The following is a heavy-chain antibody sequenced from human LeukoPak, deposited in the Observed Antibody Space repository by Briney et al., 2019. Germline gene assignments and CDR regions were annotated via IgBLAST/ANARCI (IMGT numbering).Heavy chain of an antibody. CDR3: ARIVGDYGDYGWFDP. Sequence: AESLKISCKGSGYSFTSYCIGWVRQMPGKGLEWMGGIYPGDSDTRYSPSFQGQVTISADKSISTAYLQWSSVNASDTAMYYCARIVGDYGDYGWFDPWGQGTLVTVSS. CDR1: GYSFTSYC. J-gene: IGHJ5*02. V-gene: IGHV5-51*01. D-gene: IGHD4-17*01. CDR2: IYPGDSDT.